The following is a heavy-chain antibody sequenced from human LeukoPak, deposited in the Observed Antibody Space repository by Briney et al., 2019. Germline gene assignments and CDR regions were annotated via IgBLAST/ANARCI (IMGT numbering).Heavy chain of an antibody. V-gene: IGHV3-7*02. CDR1: GFNFSDSR. CDR2: VNRDGTEK. Sequence: GGSLRLSCVTSGFNFSDSRMTWVRQAPGKGLQWVANVNRDGTEKHFLDSVEGRFTISRDNAKKSLYLQMNSLRAEDTAVYYCATGWGIAAANFDYWGQGTLVTVSS. CDR3: ATGWGIAAANFDY. D-gene: IGHD6-13*01. J-gene: IGHJ4*02.